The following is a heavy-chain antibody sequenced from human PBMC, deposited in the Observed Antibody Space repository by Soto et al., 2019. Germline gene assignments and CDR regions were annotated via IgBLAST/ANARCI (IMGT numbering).Heavy chain of an antibody. J-gene: IGHJ6*02. V-gene: IGHV1-69*02. D-gene: IGHD3-22*01. CDR3: ARTSYDSSGYPKYYYYYYGMDV. CDR2: ISPILSIS. Sequence: QVQLVQSGAEVKKPGSSVKVSSKASGGTFSSYTISWVRQAPGQGLEWMGRISPILSISNYAQKFQGRVTITTDKSTSTAYMELSSLRSEVTAVYYCARTSYDSSGYPKYYYYYYGMDVWGQGTTVTVSS. CDR1: GGTFSSYT.